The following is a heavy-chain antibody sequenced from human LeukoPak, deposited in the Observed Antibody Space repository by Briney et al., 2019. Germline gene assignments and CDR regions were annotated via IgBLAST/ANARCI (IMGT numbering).Heavy chain of an antibody. CDR3: ARRRWLLDD. Sequence: SETLSLTCTVSGGSISSSSYYWGWIRQPPGKGLEWIGSIYYGGSTYYNPSLKSRVTISVDTSKNQFSLKLSSVTAADTAVYYCARRRWLLDDWGQGTLVTVSS. CDR1: GGSISSSSYY. CDR2: IYYGGST. V-gene: IGHV4-39*01. J-gene: IGHJ4*02. D-gene: IGHD5-24*01.